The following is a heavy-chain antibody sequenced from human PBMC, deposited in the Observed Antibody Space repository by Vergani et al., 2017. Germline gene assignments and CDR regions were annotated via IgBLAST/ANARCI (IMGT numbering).Heavy chain of an antibody. CDR3: ARDNKQLLPRDFDL. V-gene: IGHV4-61*02. CDR2: IYVSGIT. D-gene: IGHD4-23*01. Sequence: QVQLQESGPGLVKPSQTLSLTCTVSGASIKNDFYYWHWIRQPAGKGLEWIGRIYVSGITDYNSSLQSRVSMSVDTSKNQFSLTLTSVTAADTAVYYCARDNKQLLPRDFDLWGQGTMVTVSS. J-gene: IGHJ3*01. CDR1: GASIKNDFYY.